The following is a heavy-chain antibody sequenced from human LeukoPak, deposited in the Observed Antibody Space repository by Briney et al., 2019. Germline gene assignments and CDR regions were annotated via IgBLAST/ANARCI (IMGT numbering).Heavy chain of an antibody. CDR2: IYSGGST. CDR1: GFTVSSNY. D-gene: IGHD6-13*01. Sequence: TGGSLRLSCAASGFTVSSNYMSWVRQAPGKGLEWVSVIYSGGSTYYADSVKGRFTISRDNSKNTLYLQMNSLRAEDTAVYYCARVSVVSSWPPTPYGVDVWGQGTTVTVSS. CDR3: ARVSVVSSWPPTPYGVDV. V-gene: IGHV3-66*01. J-gene: IGHJ6*02.